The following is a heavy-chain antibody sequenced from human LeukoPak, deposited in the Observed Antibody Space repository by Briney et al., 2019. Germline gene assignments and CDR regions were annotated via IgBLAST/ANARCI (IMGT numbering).Heavy chain of an antibody. CDR1: GSSFSDYP. Sequence: SSVKVPCKAFGSSFSDYPGRWVRQAAGQGPEWMGGIVPRFAAADYAQQFQGRVTITADMYTTTAYMELSSLTSDDTAIYYCAGGYGSGVMSPYALDVWGTGTTVVVSS. J-gene: IGHJ6*04. CDR2: IVPRFAAA. D-gene: IGHD3-10*01. CDR3: AGGYGSGVMSPYALDV. V-gene: IGHV1-69*06.